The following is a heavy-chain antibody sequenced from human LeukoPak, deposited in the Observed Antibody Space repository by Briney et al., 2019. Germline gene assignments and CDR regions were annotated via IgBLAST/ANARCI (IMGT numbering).Heavy chain of an antibody. D-gene: IGHD3-22*01. CDR2: INHSGST. CDR3: ARSFPYYDSSGYYYVGWRFDY. CDR1: GGSFSGYY. J-gene: IGHJ4*02. V-gene: IGHV4-34*01. Sequence: SETLSLTCAVYGGSFSGYYWSWIRQPPGKGLEWIGEINHSGSTNYNPSLKSRVTISVDTSKNRFSLKLSSVTAADTAVYYCARSFPYYDSSGYYYVGWRFDYWGQGTLVTVSS.